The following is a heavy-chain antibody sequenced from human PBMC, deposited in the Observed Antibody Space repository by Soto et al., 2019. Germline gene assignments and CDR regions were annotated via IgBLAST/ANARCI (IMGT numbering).Heavy chain of an antibody. J-gene: IGHJ3*02. Sequence: EVQLVESGGGSVQPGRSLRLSCVGSGLMFGDYAMHWVRQGPGKGLEWVSGISWNSDTRAYADSVKGRFTISRDNAKNSLYLQMNSLRADVTAFYYCAKELGVGYCSGGSCPGGFDIWGQGTMVTVSS. D-gene: IGHD2-15*01. V-gene: IGHV3-9*01. CDR1: GLMFGDYA. CDR2: ISWNSDTR. CDR3: AKELGVGYCSGGSCPGGFDI.